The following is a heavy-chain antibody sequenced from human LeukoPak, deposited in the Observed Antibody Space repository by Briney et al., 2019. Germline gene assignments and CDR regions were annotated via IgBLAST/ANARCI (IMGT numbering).Heavy chain of an antibody. V-gene: IGHV3-23*01. CDR1: GFTFSSYA. Sequence: GGSLRLSCAASGFTFSSYAMSWVRQAPGKGLEWVSAISGGGGRTYYADSVKGRFTISRDNSKNTVYLQMNSPRAEDTAVYYCVKGWGDYWYFDLWGRGTLVTVSS. CDR2: ISGGGGRT. J-gene: IGHJ2*01. D-gene: IGHD3-10*01. CDR3: VKGWGDYWYFDL.